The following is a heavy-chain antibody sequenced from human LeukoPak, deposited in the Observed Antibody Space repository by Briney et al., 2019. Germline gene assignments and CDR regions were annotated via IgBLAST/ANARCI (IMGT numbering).Heavy chain of an antibody. V-gene: IGHV3-23*01. CDR1: GFTFSIYG. Sequence: GGSLRLSCAASGFTFSIYGMSWVRQAPGRGLEWVSAMSGSGGSTYYADSVKGRFTISRDNAKNSLYLQMNSLRAEDTAVYYCARVLHKRNYDSGVYYGYWGQGTLVTVSS. D-gene: IGHD3-22*01. CDR3: ARVLHKRNYDSGVYYGY. CDR2: MSGSGGST. J-gene: IGHJ4*02.